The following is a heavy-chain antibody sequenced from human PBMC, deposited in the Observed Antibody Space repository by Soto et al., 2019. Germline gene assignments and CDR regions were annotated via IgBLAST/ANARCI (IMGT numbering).Heavy chain of an antibody. V-gene: IGHV3-7*01. CDR3: ARVAAKPGEYYYYMDV. CDR2: INPEGSDK. Sequence: GGSLRLSCVASTFTFSSYWMTWVRQAPGKGLEWVANINPEGSDKYYVDSVKGRFTISRDNTKNSLDLQMNSLRAEDTAVYYCARVAAKPGEYYYYMDVWGKGTTVTVSS. CDR1: TFTFSSYW. D-gene: IGHD6-25*01. J-gene: IGHJ6*03.